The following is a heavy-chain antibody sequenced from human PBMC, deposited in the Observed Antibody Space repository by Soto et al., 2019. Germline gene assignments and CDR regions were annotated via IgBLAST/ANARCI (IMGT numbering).Heavy chain of an antibody. V-gene: IGHV4-30-4*01. CDR2: ISYSGSP. D-gene: IGHD1-26*01. CDR1: GVSVSRDYQ. J-gene: IGHJ1*01. CDR3: ARAWDF. Sequence: SETLSLTCTVSGVSVSRDYQWIWIRQPPGKGLEWIGHISYSGSPYYHPSLRSRLSISVDTSKNQFSLKVKSVTAADTAVYYCARAWDFWGQGTLVTVSS.